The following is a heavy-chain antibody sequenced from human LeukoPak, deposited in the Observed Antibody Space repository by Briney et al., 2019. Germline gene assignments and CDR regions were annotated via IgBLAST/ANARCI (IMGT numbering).Heavy chain of an antibody. V-gene: IGHV3-15*01. D-gene: IGHD1-26*01. CDR3: SWDDAFDI. J-gene: IGHJ3*02. CDR1: GFTFSSYG. CDR2: IKSKTDGGTT. Sequence: GGSLRLSCAASGFTFSSYGMHWVRQAPGKGLEWVGRIKSKTDGGTTDYAAPVKGRFTISRDDSKNTLYLQMNSLKTEDTAVYYCSWDDAFDIWGQGTMVTVSS.